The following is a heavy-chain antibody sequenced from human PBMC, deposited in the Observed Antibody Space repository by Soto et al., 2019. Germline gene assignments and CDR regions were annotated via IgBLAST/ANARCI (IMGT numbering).Heavy chain of an antibody. D-gene: IGHD2-15*01. CDR1: GGSIYRSGYY. Sequence: SETLSLTCTVSGGSIYRSGYYWGWIRQPPGRGLEWIGNIDYNGVTYSNPSLKSRVTISRDTSKNQFSLKLASVTAADTALYYCGKVLVGATGHTDSDSWGPGTLVTSPQ. CDR3: GKVLVGATGHTDSDS. V-gene: IGHV4-39*01. J-gene: IGHJ4*02. CDR2: IDYNGVT.